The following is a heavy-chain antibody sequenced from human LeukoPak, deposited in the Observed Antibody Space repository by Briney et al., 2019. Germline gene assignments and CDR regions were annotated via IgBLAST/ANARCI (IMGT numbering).Heavy chain of an antibody. CDR3: ARDPFYYYDGSDCEGAFDY. Sequence: SETLSLTCTVSGGSISSSSYYWGWIRQPPGKGLEWVGSIYYSGSTYYNPSLKSRVTISVDTSKNQFSLKLSSVTAADTAVYYCARDPFYYYDGSDCEGAFDYWGQGTLVTVSS. CDR2: IYYSGST. J-gene: IGHJ4*02. CDR1: GGSISSSSYY. D-gene: IGHD3-22*01. V-gene: IGHV4-39*07.